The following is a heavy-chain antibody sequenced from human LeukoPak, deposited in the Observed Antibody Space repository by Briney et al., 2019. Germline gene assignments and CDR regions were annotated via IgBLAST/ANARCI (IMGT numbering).Heavy chain of an antibody. V-gene: IGHV3-15*01. J-gene: IGHJ4*02. CDR1: GFTFSNAW. Sequence: GGSLRLSCAVSGFTFSNAWMSWVRQAPGKGLEWIARIKSKTDGGTTDYTAPVKGRFTISRDDSKNTLYLQMNSLKTEDTAVYYCTTDETPPSWGQGTLVTVSS. D-gene: IGHD2-15*01. CDR2: IKSKTDGGTT. CDR3: TTDETPPS.